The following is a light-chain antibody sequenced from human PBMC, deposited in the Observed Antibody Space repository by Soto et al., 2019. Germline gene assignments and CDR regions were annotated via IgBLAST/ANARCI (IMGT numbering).Light chain of an antibody. CDR2: AAS. Sequence: IQMTQSPSTLSASVGDRVTITCRASQGIRNDLGWYQQKPGKAPNLLIYAASSLQSGVPSRFSGSGSGTDFTLTISSLQPEDCATYYCLQDYNYPPTFGPGTKVDIK. V-gene: IGKV1-6*01. J-gene: IGKJ1*01. CDR3: LQDYNYPPT. CDR1: QGIRND.